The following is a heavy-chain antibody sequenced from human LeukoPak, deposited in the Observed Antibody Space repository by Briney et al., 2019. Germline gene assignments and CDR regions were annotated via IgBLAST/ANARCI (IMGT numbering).Heavy chain of an antibody. V-gene: IGHV3-66*04. D-gene: IGHD3-10*01. CDR1: GFTVSSNH. J-gene: IGHJ4*02. Sequence: GGSLRLSCAASGFTVSSNHMTWIRQASGRVLEWVSIIYSGGNTDYADSVKGRFTISRDNSKNTLFLQMNSLRAEDTAAYYCAKHYGSGSYYNYFDYWGQGTLVSVSS. CDR3: AKHYGSGSYYNYFDY. CDR2: IYSGGNT.